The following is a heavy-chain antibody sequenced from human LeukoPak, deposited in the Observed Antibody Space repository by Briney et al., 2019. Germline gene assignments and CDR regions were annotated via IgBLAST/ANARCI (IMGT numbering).Heavy chain of an antibody. CDR3: ARQVVVAATTWFDP. CDR1: GFTFSNYG. J-gene: IGHJ5*02. CDR2: ISYDGSNK. V-gene: IGHV3-30*03. Sequence: GRSLRLSCAASGFTFSNYGMHWVRQAPGKGLEWVAIISYDGSNKYYADSVKGRFTISRDNSKNTLYLQMNSLRAEDTAVYYCARQVVVAATTWFDPWGQGTLVTVSS. D-gene: IGHD2-15*01.